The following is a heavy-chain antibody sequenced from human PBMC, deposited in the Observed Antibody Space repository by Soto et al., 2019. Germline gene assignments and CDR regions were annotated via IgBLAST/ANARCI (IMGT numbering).Heavy chain of an antibody. V-gene: IGHV3-48*01. CDR1: GFAFSGYS. Sequence: GSLRLSCAASGFAFSGYSMNWVRQPPGKGLEWVSYISTSGTTVHYADSVRGRFTISRDNAKNSLYLQMNSLRAEDTAVYYCARHKRDLRFLEWSYYFDYWGQGTLVTVST. D-gene: IGHD3-3*01. CDR2: ISTSGTTV. CDR3: ARHKRDLRFLEWSYYFDY. J-gene: IGHJ4*02.